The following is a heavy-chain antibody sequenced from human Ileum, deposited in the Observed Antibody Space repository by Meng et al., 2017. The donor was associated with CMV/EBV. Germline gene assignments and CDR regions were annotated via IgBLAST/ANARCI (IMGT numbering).Heavy chain of an antibody. CDR2: IYYSGST. CDR3: ARGGPRSITMVRGVIDY. V-gene: IGHV4-39*07. CDR1: GGSISSSSYY. J-gene: IGHJ4*02. Sequence: SETLSLTCTVSGGSISSSSYYWGWIRQPPGKGLEWIGSIYYSGSTYYNPSLKSRVTISVDTSKNQFSLKLSSVTAADTAVYYCARGGPRSITMVRGVIDYWGQGTLVTVSS. D-gene: IGHD3-10*01.